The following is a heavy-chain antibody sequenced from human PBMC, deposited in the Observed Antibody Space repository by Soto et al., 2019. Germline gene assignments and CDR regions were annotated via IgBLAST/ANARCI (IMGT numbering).Heavy chain of an antibody. J-gene: IGHJ6*02. CDR2: ISGSGGST. Sequence: GGSLRLSCAASGFAFSSDAMSWVRQAPGKGLEWVSAISGSGGSTYYADSVKGRFTISRDNSKNTLYLQMNSLRAEDTAVYYCAKVGLGYCSSTSCYETYYYYYGMDVWGQGTTVTVSS. V-gene: IGHV3-23*01. D-gene: IGHD2-2*01. CDR1: GFAFSSDA. CDR3: AKVGLGYCSSTSCYETYYYYYGMDV.